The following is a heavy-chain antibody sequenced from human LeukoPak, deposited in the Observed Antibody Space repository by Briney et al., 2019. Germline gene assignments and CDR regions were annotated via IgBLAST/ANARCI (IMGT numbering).Heavy chain of an antibody. V-gene: IGHV4-39*01. J-gene: IGHJ5*02. D-gene: IGHD2-2*01. CDR1: GGFISSSSYY. Sequence: SETLSLTCTVSGGFISSSSYYWGWIRQPPGKGLEWIGSIYYSGSTYYNPSLKSRVTISVDTSKNQFSLKLSSVTAADTAVYYCASGVPSWFDPWGQGTLVTVSS. CDR3: ASGVPSWFDP. CDR2: IYYSGST.